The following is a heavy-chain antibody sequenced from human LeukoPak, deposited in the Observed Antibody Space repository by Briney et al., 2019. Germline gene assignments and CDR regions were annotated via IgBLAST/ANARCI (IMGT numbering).Heavy chain of an antibody. J-gene: IGHJ4*02. CDR1: GFTFGDYG. V-gene: IGHV3-20*04. CDR2: INWNGGST. D-gene: IGHD5-18*01. Sequence: PGGSLRLSCAASGFTFGDYGMSWVRQAPGKGLEWVSGINWNGGSTGYADSVKGRFTISRDNAKNSLYLQMNSLRAEDTALYYCARGRGYSYGFPLGYWGQGTLVTVSS. CDR3: ARGRGYSYGFPLGY.